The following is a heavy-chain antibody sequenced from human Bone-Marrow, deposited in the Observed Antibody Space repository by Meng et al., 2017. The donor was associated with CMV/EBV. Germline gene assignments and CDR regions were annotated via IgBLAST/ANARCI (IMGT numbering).Heavy chain of an antibody. CDR1: GFTFSDYY. Sequence: GESLKISCAASGFTFSDYYMNWVRQAPGKGLEWVSSISSSSSYIYYADSVKGRFTNSRDNAKNSLYLQMNSLRAEDTAVYYCARDLTAVVTDAAGDYYGMDVWGQGTTVTVSS. CDR3: ARDLTAVVTDAAGDYYGMDV. D-gene: IGHD2-2*01. V-gene: IGHV3-21*01. CDR2: ISSSSSYI. J-gene: IGHJ6*02.